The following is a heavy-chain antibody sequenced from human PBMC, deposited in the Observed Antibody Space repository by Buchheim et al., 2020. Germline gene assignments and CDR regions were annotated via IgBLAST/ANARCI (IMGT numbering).Heavy chain of an antibody. Sequence: QVQLVESGGGVVQPGRSLRLSCAASGFTFSSYGMHWVRQAPGKGLEWVAAIWYDGSNANYADSVKGRFTISRDNSKNTLYLQRNSLRAEDTAVYYCARMEYSSSGTAYWGQGTL. CDR1: GFTFSSYG. D-gene: IGHD6-6*01. CDR3: ARMEYSSSGTAY. V-gene: IGHV3-33*03. CDR2: IWYDGSNA. J-gene: IGHJ4*02.